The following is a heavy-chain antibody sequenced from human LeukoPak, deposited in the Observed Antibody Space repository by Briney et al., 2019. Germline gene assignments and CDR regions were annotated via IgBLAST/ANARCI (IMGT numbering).Heavy chain of an antibody. V-gene: IGHV3-21*01. Sequence: GGSLRLSCAASGFTFSSYSMNWVRQAPGKGLEWVSSISSSSSYIYYADSVKGRFTISRDNAKNSLYLQMNSLRAEDTAVYYCARRQYSLGAAAGFDYWGQGTLVTVSS. CDR2: ISSSSSYI. CDR3: ARRQYSLGAAAGFDY. CDR1: GFTFSSYS. J-gene: IGHJ4*02. D-gene: IGHD6-13*01.